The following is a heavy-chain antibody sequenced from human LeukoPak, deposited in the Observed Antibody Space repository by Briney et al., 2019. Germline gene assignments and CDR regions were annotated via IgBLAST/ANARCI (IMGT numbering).Heavy chain of an antibody. CDR2: ISSSSSYI. CDR1: GFTFSSYS. D-gene: IGHD6-19*01. V-gene: IGHV3-21*01. Sequence: GGSLRISCAASGFTFSSYSMNWVRQAPGKGLEWVSSISSSSSYIYYADSVKGRFTISRDNAKNSLYLQMNSLRAEDTAVYYCARSGYSSGWAYYFDYWGQGTLVTVSS. J-gene: IGHJ4*02. CDR3: ARSGYSSGWAYYFDY.